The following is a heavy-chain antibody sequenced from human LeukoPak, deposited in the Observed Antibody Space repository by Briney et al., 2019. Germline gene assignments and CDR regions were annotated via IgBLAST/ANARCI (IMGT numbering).Heavy chain of an antibody. CDR1: GAFISSGAHS. D-gene: IGHD6-13*01. CDR3: ASEGAAGTFGN. J-gene: IGHJ4*02. Sequence: PSETLSLTCAVSGAFISSGAHSWSWIRQPPGKGLEWIGYIYHSGRTYYNPSLKSRVTISVDRSKNQFSLKLSSVTAADTAVYYCASEGAAGTFGNWGQGTLVTVSS. V-gene: IGHV4-30-2*01. CDR2: IYHSGRT.